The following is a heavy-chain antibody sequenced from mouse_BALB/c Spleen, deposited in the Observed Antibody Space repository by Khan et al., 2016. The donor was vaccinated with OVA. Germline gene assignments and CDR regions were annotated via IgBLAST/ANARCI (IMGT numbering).Heavy chain of an antibody. J-gene: IGHJ2*01. CDR2: IFYSGTT. Sequence: EVQLQESGPGLVKPSQTVSLTCTVTGISITTGNYRWSWIRQFPGNKLEWIGYIFYSGTTTYHPSLASRASITRDTSKNQFFLEMNSLTAEDRATCCCARGRGGFYSYYLYYWGPGTTLTVSS. V-gene: IGHV3-5*02. D-gene: IGHD1-1*02. CDR3: ARGRGGFYSYYLYY. CDR1: GISITTGNYR.